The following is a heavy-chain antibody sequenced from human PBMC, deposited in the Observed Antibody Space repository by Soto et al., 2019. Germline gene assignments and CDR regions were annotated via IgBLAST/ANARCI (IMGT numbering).Heavy chain of an antibody. D-gene: IGHD6-6*01. CDR1: GYTFTSYG. CDR2: ISAYNGNT. Sequence: QVQLVQSGAEVKKPGASVKVSCKASGYTFTSYGISWVRQAPGQGRAWMGWISAYNGNTNYAQKLQGRVTMTTDTSTSTADMELRSLRSDDTAVYYCARDVSRQLDHWFDPWGQGTLVTVSS. CDR3: ARDVSRQLDHWFDP. J-gene: IGHJ5*02. V-gene: IGHV1-18*04.